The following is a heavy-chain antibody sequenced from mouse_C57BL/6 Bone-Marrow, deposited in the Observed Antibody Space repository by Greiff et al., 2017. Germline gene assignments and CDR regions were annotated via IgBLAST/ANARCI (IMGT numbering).Heavy chain of an antibody. V-gene: IGHV1-4*01. CDR1: GYTFTSYT. Sequence: QVQLQQSGAELARPGASVKMSCKASGYTFTSYTMHWVKQRPGQGLEWIGYINPSSGYTKYNQKFKDKATLHADKSSSTAYMQLSSLTSEDSAVYYCAREDSYYYGSSYDWYFDVWGTGTTVTVSS. CDR2: INPSSGYT. J-gene: IGHJ1*03. CDR3: AREDSYYYGSSYDWYFDV. D-gene: IGHD1-1*01.